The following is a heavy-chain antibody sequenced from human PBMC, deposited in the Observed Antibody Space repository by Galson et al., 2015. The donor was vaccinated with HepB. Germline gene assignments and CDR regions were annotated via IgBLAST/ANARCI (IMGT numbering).Heavy chain of an antibody. D-gene: IGHD3-9*01. CDR2: ISGSGDTT. CDR1: GVIFSDYA. V-gene: IGHV3-23*01. Sequence: SLRLSCAAPGVIFSDYAMGWVRQAPGRGLGWVSTISGSGDTTYYADSVKGRFTISRDNSKNTMYLQMSSLRADDSAVFYCAARRGAGDLFCYDFWGQGTLVTVSS. J-gene: IGHJ4*02. CDR3: AARRGAGDLFCYDF.